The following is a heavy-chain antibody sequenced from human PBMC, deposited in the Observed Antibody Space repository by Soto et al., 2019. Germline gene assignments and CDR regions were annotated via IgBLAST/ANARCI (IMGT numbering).Heavy chain of an antibody. D-gene: IGHD5-12*01. CDR2: LTPIFGTP. CDR1: GGTCNNYT. V-gene: IGHV1-69*12. J-gene: IGHJ5*02. Sequence: QVQLVQSGAEVRKPGSSVKVSCKASGGTCNNYTVNWVRHAPGQGLVWIGGLTPIFGTPNYVQKFQGRVTMCADDSSSSAYMELSSLSFEYTAVYYCAGGRGLDWFDPWCKETLITVSS. CDR3: AGGRGLDWFDP.